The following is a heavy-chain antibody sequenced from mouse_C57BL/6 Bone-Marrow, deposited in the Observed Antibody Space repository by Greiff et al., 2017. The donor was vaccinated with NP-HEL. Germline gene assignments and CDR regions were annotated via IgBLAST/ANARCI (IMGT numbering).Heavy chain of an antibody. CDR1: GYTFTSYW. CDR3: ARYYYGSSYAYAMDY. V-gene: IGHV1-53*01. D-gene: IGHD1-1*01. Sequence: QVQLQQPGTELVKPGASVKLSCKASGYTFTSYWMHWVKQRPGQGLEWIGNINPSNGGTNYNEKFKSKATLTVDKSSSTAYMQLSSLTSEDAAVYYCARYYYGSSYAYAMDYWGQGTSVTVSS. J-gene: IGHJ4*01. CDR2: INPSNGGT.